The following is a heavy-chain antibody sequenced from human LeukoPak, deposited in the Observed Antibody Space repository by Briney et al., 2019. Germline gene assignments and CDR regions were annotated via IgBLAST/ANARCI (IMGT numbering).Heavy chain of an antibody. CDR1: GGTFNSYA. J-gene: IGHJ4*02. CDR3: ARPSYYDSSGYYGY. CDR2: IIPILGIA. Sequence: SVKVSCKASGGTFNSYAISWVRQAPGQGLEWMGRIIPILGIANYAQKFQGRVTITADKSTSTAYMELSSLRSEDTAVYYCARPSYYDSSGYYGYWGQGTLVTVSS. V-gene: IGHV1-69*04. D-gene: IGHD3-22*01.